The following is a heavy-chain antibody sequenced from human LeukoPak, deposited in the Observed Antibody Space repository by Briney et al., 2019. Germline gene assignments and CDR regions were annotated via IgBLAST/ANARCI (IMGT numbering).Heavy chain of an antibody. CDR1: GGSISSSSYY. J-gene: IGHJ2*01. CDR3: ARQGSYDSSGYYYKWYFDL. CDR2: IYYSGST. D-gene: IGHD3-22*01. Sequence: PSETLSLTCTVSGGSISSSSYYWGSIRQPPRKGLEWIGSIYYSGSTYYNPSLKSRVTISVDTSKNQFSLKLSSVTAADTAVYYCARQGSYDSSGYYYKWYFDLWGRGTLVTVSS. V-gene: IGHV4-39*01.